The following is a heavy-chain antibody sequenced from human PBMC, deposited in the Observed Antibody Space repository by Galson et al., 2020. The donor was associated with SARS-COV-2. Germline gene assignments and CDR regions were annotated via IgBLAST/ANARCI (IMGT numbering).Heavy chain of an antibody. D-gene: IGHD6-13*01. CDR2: IMPIFGTA. CDR1: GGTFNSYA. J-gene: IGHJ6*03. V-gene: IGHV1-69*13. Sequence: FSVTVSCKASGGTFNSYAISWVRQAPGQGLEWVGGIMPIFGTANYAQQFQGRVTITADDTTSTAYMELSSLRSEDTAVYYCARTLWGIAAAGMRPKGYYYYYMDVWGKGTTVTVSS. CDR3: ARTLWGIAAAGMRPKGYYYYYMDV.